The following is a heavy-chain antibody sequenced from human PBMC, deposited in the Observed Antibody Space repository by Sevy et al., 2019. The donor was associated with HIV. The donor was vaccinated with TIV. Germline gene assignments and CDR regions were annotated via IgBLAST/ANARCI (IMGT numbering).Heavy chain of an antibody. J-gene: IGHJ5*02. Sequence: SETLSLTCTVSGGSISSSRYYWGWIRQPPGKGLEWIGSIYYSGSTYYNPSLKSRVTISVDTSKNQFSLKLSSVTAAVTAVYYCAADYYDRGGFDPWGQGTLVTVSS. CDR3: AADYYDRGGFDP. V-gene: IGHV4-39*01. CDR2: IYYSGST. D-gene: IGHD3-22*01. CDR1: GGSISSSRYY.